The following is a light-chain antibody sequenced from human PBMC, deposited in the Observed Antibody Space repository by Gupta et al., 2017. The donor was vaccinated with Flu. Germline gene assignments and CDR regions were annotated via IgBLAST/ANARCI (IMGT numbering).Light chain of an antibody. V-gene: IGKV1-39*01. CDR3: QQSYSTPPT. Sequence: DIQMTHSPSTVSASVGDRVTITCRASQTISLYLNWYQQMPGKAPKLLIYSASSLDSGVPSRFSGSGSETDFSLTISSLHPDDFAIYYCQQSYSTPPTFGQGTKVEI. CDR1: QTISLY. J-gene: IGKJ1*01. CDR2: SAS.